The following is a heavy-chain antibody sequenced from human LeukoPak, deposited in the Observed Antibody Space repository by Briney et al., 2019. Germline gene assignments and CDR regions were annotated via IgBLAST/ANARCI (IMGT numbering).Heavy chain of an antibody. V-gene: IGHV3-23*01. Sequence: GGSLRLSCAACGFTFRSYALNWVRQAPGKGLEWVSAISGSGSATYYADSVKGRFTISRDNAKNSLYLQMNSLRDEDTAVYYCARDRLAPYWYFDHWGRGTLVTVAS. CDR2: ISGSGSAT. D-gene: IGHD3-9*01. CDR1: GFTFRSYA. J-gene: IGHJ2*01. CDR3: ARDRLAPYWYFDH.